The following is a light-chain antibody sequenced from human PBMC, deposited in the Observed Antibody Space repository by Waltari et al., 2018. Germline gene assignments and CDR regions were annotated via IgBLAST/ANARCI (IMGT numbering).Light chain of an antibody. J-gene: IGKJ4*01. V-gene: IGKV2-30*02. CDR2: EVS. CDR3: GQGTHFPLT. Sequence: DVVMTQSPLSLPITPGQPASISCRPSQSLVHSNGNTYLSWYQQKPGQPPRRLIYEVSNQDSGVPDRFSGSGAGTDFTLKISRVEAEDVGIYYCGQGTHFPLTFGGGTKVEIK. CDR1: QSLVHSNGNTY.